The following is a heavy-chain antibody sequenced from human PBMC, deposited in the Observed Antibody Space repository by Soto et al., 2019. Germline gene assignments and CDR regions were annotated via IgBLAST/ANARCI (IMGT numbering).Heavy chain of an antibody. D-gene: IGHD2-2*01. J-gene: IGHJ4*02. V-gene: IGHV2-5*02. CDR3: AHWRGGVASF. Sequence: QITLNESGPTLVKPTQTLTLTCTFSGFSLSTRDVGVGWIRQPPGEALEWLGVVYWDDDKTYRPSLKSRLTITKDTPKNQVVLRMTKMDPVDTATYYCAHWRGGVASFWGQGTLVTVSS. CDR2: VYWDDDK. CDR1: GFSLSTRDVG.